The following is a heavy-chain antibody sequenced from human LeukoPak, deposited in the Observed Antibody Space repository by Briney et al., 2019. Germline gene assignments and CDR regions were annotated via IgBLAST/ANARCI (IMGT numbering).Heavy chain of an antibody. CDR3: ATYDSGWYLTY. CDR2: IGRDSSIT. CDR1: GFTFSRSI. D-gene: IGHD6-19*01. Sequence: GSLRLSCAASGFTFSRSIMNWVRQAPGKGLEWVSFIGRDSSITYYADSVRGRFIISRDNARNSLFLQMNSLRAEDTAVYFCATYDSGWYLTYWGQGTLVTVSS. J-gene: IGHJ4*02. V-gene: IGHV3-48*01.